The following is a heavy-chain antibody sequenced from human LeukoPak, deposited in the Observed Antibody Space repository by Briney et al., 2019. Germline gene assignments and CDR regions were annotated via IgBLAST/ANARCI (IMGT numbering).Heavy chain of an antibody. J-gene: IGHJ1*01. CDR1: GGTFSSYA. CDR2: INPSGGST. V-gene: IGHV1-46*01. D-gene: IGHD5-18*01. CDR3: ARDYSYGYHFQH. Sequence: ASVKVSCKASGGTFSSYAISWVRQAPGQGLEWMGIINPSGGSTSYAQKFQGRVTMTRDTSTSTVYMELSSLRSEDTAVYYCARDYSYGYHFQHWGQGTLVTVSS.